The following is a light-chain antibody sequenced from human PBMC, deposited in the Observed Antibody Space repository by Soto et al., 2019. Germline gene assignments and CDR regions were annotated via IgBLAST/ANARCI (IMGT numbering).Light chain of an antibody. Sequence: DVLMTQSPLSLPVTLGQPASISCRSSQSLVFSDGHTHLNWFLQRPGQPTRPLVYKVSNRGYGVPDSFSGSGSGTDFTLRIRRVGAEDVGVYYCMQGTHWPAYTFGQGTKLE. CDR3: MQGTHWPAYT. J-gene: IGKJ2*01. V-gene: IGKV2-30*01. CDR2: KVS. CDR1: QSLVFSDGHTH.